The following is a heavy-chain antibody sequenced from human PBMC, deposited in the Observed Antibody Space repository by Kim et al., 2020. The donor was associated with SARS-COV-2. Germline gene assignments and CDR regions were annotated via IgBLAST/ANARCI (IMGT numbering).Heavy chain of an antibody. Sequence: SETLSLTCAVYGGSFSGYYWSWIRQPPGKGLEWIGEINHSGSTNYNPSLKSRVTISVDTSKNQFSLKLSSVTAADTAVYYCARGRGDLTGTTGLDYWGQGTLVTVSS. CDR2: INHSGST. V-gene: IGHV4-34*01. CDR3: ARGRGDLTGTTGLDY. J-gene: IGHJ4*02. D-gene: IGHD1-7*01. CDR1: GGSFSGYY.